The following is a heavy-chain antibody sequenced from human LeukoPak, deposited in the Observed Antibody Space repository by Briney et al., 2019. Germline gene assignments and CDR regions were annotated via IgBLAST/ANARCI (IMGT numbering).Heavy chain of an antibody. CDR3: ATTRYDAFDI. D-gene: IGHD4-17*01. Sequence: GGSLRLSCAASGFTVISNYMSWVRQAPGKGLEWVSLIYSGGSTYYADSVRGRFTISRDNSKNTLCLQMNSLRAEDTAVYYCATTRYDAFDIWGQGTTVTVSS. V-gene: IGHV3-53*01. CDR1: GFTVISNY. CDR2: IYSGGST. J-gene: IGHJ3*02.